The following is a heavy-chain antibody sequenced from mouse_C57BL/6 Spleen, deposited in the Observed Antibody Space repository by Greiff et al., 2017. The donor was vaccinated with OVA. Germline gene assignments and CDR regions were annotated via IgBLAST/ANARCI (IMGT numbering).Heavy chain of an antibody. CDR3: ARVTLYDYDEGSWFAY. Sequence: VELQQSVAELVRPGDSGKLSCTASGVNIKNNYMHWVKQRPEQGLEWIGRIDPANGNTKYAPKFPGNATITAYTYSNTSYLQLSILTSEDTATYYIARVTLYDYDEGSWFAYCGQGTLVTVST. V-gene: IGHV14-3*01. D-gene: IGHD2-4*01. CDR1: GVNIKNNY. CDR2: IDPANGNT. J-gene: IGHJ3*01.